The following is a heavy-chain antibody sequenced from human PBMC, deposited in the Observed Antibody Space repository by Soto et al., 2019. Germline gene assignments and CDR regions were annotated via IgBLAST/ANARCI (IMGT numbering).Heavy chain of an antibody. CDR1: EGTFNSYA. Sequence: QAQVVQSGAEVRKPGSSVKLSCMASEGTFNSYAIAWVRQAPGQGLEWMGGIIPYYNTLNYAQKFQDRVTITADDSTNTGYMELSSLRSDDTAVYFCASGASRWYPYFFDSWAQGTLVTVSS. V-gene: IGHV1-69*01. J-gene: IGHJ4*02. CDR3: ASGASRWYPYFFDS. CDR2: IIPYYNTL. D-gene: IGHD6-13*01.